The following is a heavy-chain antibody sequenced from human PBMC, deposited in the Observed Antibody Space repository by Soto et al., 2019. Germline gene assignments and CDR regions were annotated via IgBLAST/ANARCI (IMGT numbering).Heavy chain of an antibody. CDR3: AREEKVRYCSSTSCLGDFDI. D-gene: IGHD2-2*01. Sequence: QVQLQESGPGLVKPSQTLSLTCTVSGGSISSGGYYWSWIRQHPGKGLEWIGYIYYSGSTYYNPSLKSRVTISVDTSKNQFSLKLSSVTAADTAVYYCAREEKVRYCSSTSCLGDFDIWGQGTMVTVSS. CDR2: IYYSGST. J-gene: IGHJ3*02. V-gene: IGHV4-31*03. CDR1: GGSISSGGYY.